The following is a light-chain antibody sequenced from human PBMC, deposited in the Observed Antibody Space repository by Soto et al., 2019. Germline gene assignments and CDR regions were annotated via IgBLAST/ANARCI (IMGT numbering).Light chain of an antibody. CDR1: QSVSSN. V-gene: IGKV3-15*01. Sequence: EIVMTQARATLSVSAGERATLGWRASQSVSSNLAWHQQKPGQAPRLLIYGASTRATGIPARFSGSGSGTEFTLTISSLQSEDFAVYYCQQYNDWPLTFGGGTKVDIK. J-gene: IGKJ4*01. CDR2: GAS. CDR3: QQYNDWPLT.